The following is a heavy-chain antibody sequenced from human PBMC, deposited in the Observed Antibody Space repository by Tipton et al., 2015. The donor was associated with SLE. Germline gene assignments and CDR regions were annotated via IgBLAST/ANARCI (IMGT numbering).Heavy chain of an antibody. CDR3: TTDTGGDFVVLPAPGLGV. V-gene: IGHV3-15*01. Sequence: SLRLSCAASGFTFSNAWMSWVRQAPGKGLEWVGRIKSETDGGTTNYAAPVKGRFTISRDDSKNTLYLQMNSLKTEDTAVYYCTTDTGGDFVVLPAPGLGVWGQGTTVTVSS. CDR1: GFTFSNAW. D-gene: IGHD2-2*01. J-gene: IGHJ6*02. CDR2: IKSETDGGTT.